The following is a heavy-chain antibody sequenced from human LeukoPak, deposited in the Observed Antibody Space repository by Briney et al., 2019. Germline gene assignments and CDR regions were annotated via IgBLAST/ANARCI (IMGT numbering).Heavy chain of an antibody. D-gene: IGHD6-13*01. J-gene: IGHJ4*02. CDR2: IYYSGST. CDR1: GGSISSYY. CDR3: ARDSQGITAVGNY. Sequence: PSETLSLTCTVSGGSISSYYWSWIRQPPGKGLEWIGYIYYSGSTNYNPSLKSRVTISVDTSKNQFSLKLSSVTAADTAVYYCARDSQGITAVGNYWGQGTLVTVSS. V-gene: IGHV4-59*12.